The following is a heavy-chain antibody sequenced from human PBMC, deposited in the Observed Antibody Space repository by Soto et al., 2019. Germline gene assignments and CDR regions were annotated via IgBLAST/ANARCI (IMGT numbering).Heavy chain of an antibody. CDR3: ARNPAVSSGYFQH. Sequence: SVKVSCKASGFTLTNSAMQWVRQARGQSLEWIGWIGVGSGNTNYAPKVQERVTITWDMSTSTAYMELRSLRSDDTAVYYCARNPAVSSGYFQHWGQGTLVTVSS. CDR1: GFTLTNSA. V-gene: IGHV1-58*02. D-gene: IGHD1-26*01. CDR2: IGVGSGNT. J-gene: IGHJ1*01.